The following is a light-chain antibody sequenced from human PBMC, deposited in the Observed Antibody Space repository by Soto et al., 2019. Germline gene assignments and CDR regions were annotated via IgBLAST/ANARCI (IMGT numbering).Light chain of an antibody. CDR2: GAA. V-gene: IGKV3-15*01. Sequence: EIVLTQSPATLSVSPGESATLSCRASQSVRTNFGWYQQKPGQAPRLLIYGAATRATGIPARFSGSGSGTEFTLPISSLQSQDSAVYYCHQYENWLPFTLGPGKRLDIK. CDR3: HQYENWLPFT. CDR1: QSVRTN. J-gene: IGKJ5*01.